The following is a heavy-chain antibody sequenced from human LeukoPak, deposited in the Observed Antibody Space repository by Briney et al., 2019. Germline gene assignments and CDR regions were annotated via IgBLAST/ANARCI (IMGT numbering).Heavy chain of an antibody. Sequence: SETLSLTCTVSGGSISNNSYYWGSIRQPPGKRREWIGCIYYSGSTHYNPSLKSRVTISRDTSKNQFSLKVSSVTAADTAVYYCARAMVVVVYDAFDVWGHGTMVTVSS. D-gene: IGHD3-22*01. CDR3: ARAMVVVVYDAFDV. V-gene: IGHV4-39*01. J-gene: IGHJ3*01. CDR1: GGSISNNSYY. CDR2: IYYSGST.